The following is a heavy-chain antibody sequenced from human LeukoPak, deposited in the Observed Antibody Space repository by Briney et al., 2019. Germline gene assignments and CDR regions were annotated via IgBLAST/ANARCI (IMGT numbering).Heavy chain of an antibody. J-gene: IGHJ3*02. V-gene: IGHV4-59*08. D-gene: IGHD4-17*01. CDR1: GGSISSYY. CDR2: IYYSGST. CDR3: ARLNHDYGDHDAFDI. Sequence: SETLSLTCTVSGGSISSYYWSWIRQPPGKGLEWIGYIYYSGSTNYNPSLKSRVTISVDTSKNQFSLKLSSVTAADTAVYYCARLNHDYGDHDAFDIWGQGTMVTVSS.